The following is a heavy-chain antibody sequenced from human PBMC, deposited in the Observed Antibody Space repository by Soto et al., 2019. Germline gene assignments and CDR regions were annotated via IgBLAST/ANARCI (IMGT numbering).Heavy chain of an antibody. J-gene: IGHJ5*02. CDR3: VYDFWSGRPGPTNWFDP. CDR1: GGTFSSYA. D-gene: IGHD3-3*01. CDR2: IIPIFGTA. V-gene: IGHV1-69*06. Sequence: SVKVSCKASGGTFSSYAISWVRQAPGQGLEWMGGIIPIFGTANYAQKFQGRVTITADKSTSTAYMELSSLRSEDTAVYYCVYDFWSGRPGPTNWFDPWGQGTLVTVSS.